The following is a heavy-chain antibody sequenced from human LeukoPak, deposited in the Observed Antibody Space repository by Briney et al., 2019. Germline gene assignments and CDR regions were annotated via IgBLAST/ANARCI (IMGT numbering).Heavy chain of an antibody. Sequence: GRSLRLSCAASGFTFSSYAMHWVRQAPGKGLEWVAVISYDGSNKYYADSVKGRFTISRDNSKNTLYLQINSLRAEDTAVYYCAKGYSSGWWGFQHWGQGTLVTVSS. CDR3: AKGYSSGWWGFQH. J-gene: IGHJ1*01. D-gene: IGHD6-19*01. CDR2: ISYDGSNK. CDR1: GFTFSSYA. V-gene: IGHV3-30-3*01.